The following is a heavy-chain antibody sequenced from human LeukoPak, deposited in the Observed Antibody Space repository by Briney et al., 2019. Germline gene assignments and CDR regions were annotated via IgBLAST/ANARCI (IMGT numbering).Heavy chain of an antibody. Sequence: SETLSLTRAVYGGSFSGYYWSWIRQPPGKGLEWIGEINHSGSANYNPSLKSRVTISVDTSKNQFSLKLSSVTAADTAVYYCARVSAKLVPGYWGQGTLVTVSS. D-gene: IGHD6-13*01. CDR3: ARVSAKLVPGY. V-gene: IGHV4-34*01. J-gene: IGHJ4*02. CDR1: GGSFSGYY. CDR2: INHSGSA.